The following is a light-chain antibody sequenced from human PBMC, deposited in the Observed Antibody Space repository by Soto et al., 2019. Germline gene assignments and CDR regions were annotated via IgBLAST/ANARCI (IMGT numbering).Light chain of an antibody. Sequence: QSVLTQPPSVSGAPGQRVTISCTGSSSNIGAGYDVHWYQQLPGTAPKLLIYGNSNRPSGVPDRFSGSKSGTSASLAITGLQAEDEADYYCQSYDSSLSAYNYVFGTGTKLT. CDR1: SSNIGAGYD. V-gene: IGLV1-40*01. J-gene: IGLJ1*01. CDR3: QSYDSSLSAYNYV. CDR2: GNS.